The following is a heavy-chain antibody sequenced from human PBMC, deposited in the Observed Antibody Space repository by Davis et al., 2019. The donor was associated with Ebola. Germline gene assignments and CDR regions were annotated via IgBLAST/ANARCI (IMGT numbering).Heavy chain of an antibody. Sequence: PGGSLRLSCAASGFTFSSYVITWVRQAPGKGLEWVSTISYSGENYADSVKGRFTVSRDDFNSALFLQMNSLRVEDTAIYYCVKGLYLFDLWGQGTPVTVSS. V-gene: IGHV3-23*01. CDR3: VKGLYLFDL. D-gene: IGHD5/OR15-5a*01. CDR2: ISYSGE. J-gene: IGHJ4*02. CDR1: GFTFSSYV.